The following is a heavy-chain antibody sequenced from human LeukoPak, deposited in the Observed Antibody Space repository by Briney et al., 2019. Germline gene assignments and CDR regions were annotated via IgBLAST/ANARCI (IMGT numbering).Heavy chain of an antibody. D-gene: IGHD3-3*01. CDR1: GGSLSGYY. Sequence: PSETLSLTCAVYGGSLSGYYWSWIRQPPGKGLEWIGEINHSGSTNYNPSLKSRVTISVDTSKNQFSLKLSSVTAADTAVYYCARGLITYYDFWSGRQRRPAEFDYWGQGTLVTVSS. CDR3: ARGLITYYDFWSGRQRRPAEFDY. V-gene: IGHV4-34*01. CDR2: INHSGST. J-gene: IGHJ4*02.